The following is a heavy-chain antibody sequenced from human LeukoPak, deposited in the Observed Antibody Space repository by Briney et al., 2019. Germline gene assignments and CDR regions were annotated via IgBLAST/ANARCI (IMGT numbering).Heavy chain of an antibody. V-gene: IGHV4-59*11. CDR2: IYYSGST. CDR3: ARENWNNEGSAFDI. CDR1: GGSTYNHY. Sequence: PSETLSLTCTVSGGSTYNHYWSWIRQPPGKGLEWIAYIYYSGSTNYNPSLKSRVSISIDTSKNQFSLRLSSVTTADTAMYYCARENWNNEGSAFDIWGQGAMVTVSS. D-gene: IGHD1/OR15-1a*01. J-gene: IGHJ3*02.